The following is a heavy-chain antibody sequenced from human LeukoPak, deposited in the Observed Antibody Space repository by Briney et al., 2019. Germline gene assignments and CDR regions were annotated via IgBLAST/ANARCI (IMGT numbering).Heavy chain of an antibody. CDR1: GYTFTSYG. Sequence: SAVKVSCKPSGYTFTSYGIIWLQQAPGKGVEWMEWINSYNGITNYAQKLQRRVTMTTDTPTSTAYMELRSLRSDDTAVYYCASARPGSYYNGRFDYWGQGTLVTVSS. CDR2: INSYNGIT. J-gene: IGHJ4*02. V-gene: IGHV1-18*01. CDR3: ASARPGSYYNGRFDY. D-gene: IGHD3-10*01.